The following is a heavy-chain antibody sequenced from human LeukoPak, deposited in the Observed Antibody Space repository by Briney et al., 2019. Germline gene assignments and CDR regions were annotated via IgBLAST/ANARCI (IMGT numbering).Heavy chain of an antibody. V-gene: IGHV3-11*04. CDR3: ARATWDSSGYYYDY. Sequence: GGSLRLSCAASGFTFSDYYMNWIRQAPGKGLEWVSYISSSGSNKYYADSVKGRFTISRDNTKKSLYLQMNSLRAEDTAVYYCARATWDSSGYYYDYWGQGTLVTVSS. D-gene: IGHD3-22*01. J-gene: IGHJ4*02. CDR1: GFTFSDYY. CDR2: ISSSGSNK.